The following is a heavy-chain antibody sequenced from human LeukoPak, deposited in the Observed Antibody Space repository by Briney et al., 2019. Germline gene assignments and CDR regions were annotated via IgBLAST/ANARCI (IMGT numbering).Heavy chain of an antibody. D-gene: IGHD6-19*01. CDR1: GYSISSGYY. CDR3: ARYPDSGSGWPGWDY. Sequence: SETLSLTCAVSGYSISSGYYWGWIQQPPGKGLEWIGSIYHSGSTYYNPSLKSRVTISVDTSKNQFSLKLSSVTAADTAVYYCARYPDSGSGWPGWDYWGQGTLVTVSS. CDR2: IYHSGST. J-gene: IGHJ4*02. V-gene: IGHV4-38-2*01.